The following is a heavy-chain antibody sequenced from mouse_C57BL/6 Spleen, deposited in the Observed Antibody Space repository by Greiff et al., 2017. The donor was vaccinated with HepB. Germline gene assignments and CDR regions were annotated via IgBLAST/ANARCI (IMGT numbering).Heavy chain of an antibody. CDR1: GFTFSSYT. Sequence: EVKLMESGGGLVKPGGSLKLSCAASGFTFSSYTMSWVRQTPEKRLEWVATISGGGGNTYYPDSVKGRFTISRDNAKNTLYLQMSSLRSEDTALYYCARRLTGYAMDYWGQGTSVTVSS. CDR2: ISGGGGNT. J-gene: IGHJ4*01. D-gene: IGHD4-1*01. V-gene: IGHV5-9*01. CDR3: ARRLTGYAMDY.